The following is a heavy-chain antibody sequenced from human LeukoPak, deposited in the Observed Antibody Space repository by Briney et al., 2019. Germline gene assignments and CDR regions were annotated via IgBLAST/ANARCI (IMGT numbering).Heavy chain of an antibody. CDR2: IIPLFGSP. V-gene: IGHV1-69*13. Sequence: SVKVSCKASGGTFNIYAIYWMRQAPGQGLEWMGGIIPLFGSPNYAQKFQGRVTISADESTKTAYMELNSLRSDDTAVYYCARGIEEYSKSSGWFDPWGQGTLVIVSS. CDR3: ARGIEEYSKSSGWFDP. D-gene: IGHD6-6*01. CDR1: GGTFNIYA. J-gene: IGHJ5*02.